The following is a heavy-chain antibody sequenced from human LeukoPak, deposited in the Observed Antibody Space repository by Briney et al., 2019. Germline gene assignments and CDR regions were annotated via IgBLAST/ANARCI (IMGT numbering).Heavy chain of an antibody. CDR2: INHSGST. J-gene: IGHJ5*02. D-gene: IGHD4/OR15-4a*01. V-gene: IGHV4-34*01. Sequence: PWETLSLTCGVYGGSFSGYYWSWIRQPPGKGLEWIGEINHSGSTNYNPSLKSRVTISVDTSKNQFSLKLSSVTAADTAVYYCARGSVRLRYGAWFDPWGQGTLVTVSS. CDR1: GGSFSGYY. CDR3: ARGSVRLRYGAWFDP.